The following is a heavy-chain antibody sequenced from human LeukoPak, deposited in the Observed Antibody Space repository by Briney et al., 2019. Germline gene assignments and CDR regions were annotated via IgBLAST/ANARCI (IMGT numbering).Heavy chain of an antibody. CDR3: ATKGGAAYIDY. D-gene: IGHD1-26*01. Sequence: GASVKVSCTASGYTFTSYYMHWVRQAPGQGLEWMGLIHPSGGSTTYSQKFQGRVTMTRDTSSSTVFMELSSLRSEDTAVYYCATKGGAAYIDYWGQGTLVTVSS. J-gene: IGHJ4*02. CDR2: IHPSGGST. CDR1: GYTFTSYY. V-gene: IGHV1-46*01.